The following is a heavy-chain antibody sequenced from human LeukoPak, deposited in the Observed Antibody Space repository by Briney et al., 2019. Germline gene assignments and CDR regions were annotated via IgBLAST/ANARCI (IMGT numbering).Heavy chain of an antibody. CDR1: GYTFTSYD. D-gene: IGHD7-27*01. CDR3: ARDPLGELGTPTLLDAFDI. Sequence: ASVKVSCKASGYTFTSYDINWVRQATGQGLEWMGWMNPNSGNTGYAQKFQGRVTITRNTSISTAYMELSSLRSEDTAVYYCARDPLGELGTPTLLDAFDIWGQGTMVTVSS. CDR2: MNPNSGNT. V-gene: IGHV1-8*03. J-gene: IGHJ3*02.